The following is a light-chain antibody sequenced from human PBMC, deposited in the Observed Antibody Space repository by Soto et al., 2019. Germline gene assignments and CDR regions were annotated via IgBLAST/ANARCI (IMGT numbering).Light chain of an antibody. CDR1: SSDVGGYNY. V-gene: IGLV2-14*01. CDR2: DVT. CDR3: SSYTSSSTVV. J-gene: IGLJ2*01. Sequence: QSALTQPASVSGSPGQSITISCTGTSSDVGGYNYVSWYQQHPGKAPKVMIYDVTNRPSGVSSRFSGSKSGNTASLTISGLQAEDEADYYCSSYTSSSTVVFGGGTKLTVL.